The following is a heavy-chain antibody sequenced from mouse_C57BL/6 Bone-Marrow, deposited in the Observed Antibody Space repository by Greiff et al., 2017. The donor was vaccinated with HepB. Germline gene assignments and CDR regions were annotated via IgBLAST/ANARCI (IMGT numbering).Heavy chain of an antibody. V-gene: IGHV1-81*01. J-gene: IGHJ2*01. D-gene: IGHD2-1*01. CDR1: GYTFTSYG. CDR3: ARIYYGKEDFGY. CDR2: IYPRSGNT. Sequence: QVQLQQSGAELARPGASVKLSCKASGYTFTSYGISWVKQRTGQGLEWIGEIYPRSGNTYYNEKFKGKATLTADKSSSTAYMELRSLTSEDSAVYFCARIYYGKEDFGYWGQGTTLTVSS.